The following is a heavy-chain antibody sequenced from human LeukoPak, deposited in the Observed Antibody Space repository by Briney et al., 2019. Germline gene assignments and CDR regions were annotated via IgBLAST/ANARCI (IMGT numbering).Heavy chain of an antibody. J-gene: IGHJ4*02. V-gene: IGHV1-2*02. CDR1: GYTFTDYY. CDR3: ARDGSFDF. D-gene: IGHD5-12*01. Sequence: GASVKVSCKASGYTFTDYYIHWLRQAPGQGLEWMGWISTNIGGTNYGQKFRGRVTMTKDTSVSTAYLELSGLTSGDTAVYYCARDGSFDFWGQGTLVTVSS. CDR2: ISTNIGGT.